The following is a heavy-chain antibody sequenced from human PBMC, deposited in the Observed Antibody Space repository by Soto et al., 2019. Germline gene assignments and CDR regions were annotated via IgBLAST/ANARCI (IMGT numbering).Heavy chain of an antibody. CDR3: ARNGNPAMVT. Sequence: QVQLVQSGAEVKKPGASVKVSCKASGYTFTGHYMHWVRQAPGQGLEWMGWINPNTGATNYAQKFQVWVTMTRDTSISTAYIEVSRLRSNDTAVYYCARNGNPAMVTWGQGTLVTVSS. J-gene: IGHJ4*02. V-gene: IGHV1-2*04. D-gene: IGHD5-18*01. CDR2: INPNTGAT. CDR1: GYTFTGHY.